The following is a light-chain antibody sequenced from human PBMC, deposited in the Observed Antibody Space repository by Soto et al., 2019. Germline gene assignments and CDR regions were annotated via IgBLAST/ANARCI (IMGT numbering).Light chain of an antibody. CDR1: QSVRSN. CDR3: QQYNNWPPT. J-gene: IGKJ1*01. Sequence: EIVMTQSPVTLSVSPGERATLSCRASQSVRSNLAWYQQKPGQAPRLLMYGASTRATGIPARFSGSGSGTEFTLTISSLQSEDFAVYYCQQYNNWPPTFGQGTKVDIK. CDR2: GAS. V-gene: IGKV3-15*01.